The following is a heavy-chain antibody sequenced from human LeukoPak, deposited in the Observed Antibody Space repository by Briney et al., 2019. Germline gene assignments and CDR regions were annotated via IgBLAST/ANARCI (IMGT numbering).Heavy chain of an antibody. V-gene: IGHV3-53*01. D-gene: IGHD1-14*01. CDR1: GFAVGSNY. CDR3: ARRPGN. CDR2: IYSGGAI. J-gene: IGHJ4*02. Sequence: GGSLRLSCVASGFAVGSNYMSWVRQAPGKGLEWVSLIYSGGAIRYADSVKGRFTISRDSSKNTLLLQMNDLTVEDTARYYCARRPGNWGQGILVTVSS.